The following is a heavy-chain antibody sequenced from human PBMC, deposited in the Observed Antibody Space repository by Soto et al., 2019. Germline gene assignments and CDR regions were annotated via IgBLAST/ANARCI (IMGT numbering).Heavy chain of an antibody. Sequence: PSETLSLTCTVSGGSISSYYWSWIRQPPGKGLEWIGYIYYSGSTNYNPSLKSRVTISVDTSKNQFSLKLSSVTAADTAVYYCARLGITMVRGVIMLFDYCGQGTLVTVSS. J-gene: IGHJ4*02. CDR3: ARLGITMVRGVIMLFDY. D-gene: IGHD3-10*01. CDR2: IYYSGST. V-gene: IGHV4-59*08. CDR1: GGSISSYY.